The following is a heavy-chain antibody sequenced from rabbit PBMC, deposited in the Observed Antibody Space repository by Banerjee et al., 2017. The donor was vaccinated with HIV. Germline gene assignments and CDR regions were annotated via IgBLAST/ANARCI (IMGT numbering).Heavy chain of an antibody. CDR3: ARGSAYAGAGYAL. CDR2: IYVASGTT. D-gene: IGHD4-2*01. V-gene: IGHV1S40*01. J-gene: IGHJ3*01. CDR1: GFSFSSGYD. Sequence: QSLEESGGDLVKPGASLTLTCTASGFSFSSGYDMCWVRQAPGKGLEWIACIYVASGTTYYASWAKGRFTISKASSTTVTLQMTSLTAADTATYFCARGSAYAGAGYALWGQGTLVTVS.